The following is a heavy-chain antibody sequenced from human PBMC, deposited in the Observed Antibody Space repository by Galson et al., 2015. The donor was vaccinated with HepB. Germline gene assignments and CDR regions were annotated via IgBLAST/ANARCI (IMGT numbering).Heavy chain of an antibody. J-gene: IGHJ6*02. CDR2: ISSDSSSI. Sequence: SLRLSCAASTFTFSSYNMNWVRQAPGKGLEWVSYISSDSSSIYYADSVGGRFTISRDNAENSLWLQMNSLRADDTAIYYCTRDRGGSGSYLPKFYDMDVWGQGTTVTVSS. D-gene: IGHD3-10*01. CDR3: TRDRGGSGSYLPKFYDMDV. CDR1: TFTFSSYN. V-gene: IGHV3-48*03.